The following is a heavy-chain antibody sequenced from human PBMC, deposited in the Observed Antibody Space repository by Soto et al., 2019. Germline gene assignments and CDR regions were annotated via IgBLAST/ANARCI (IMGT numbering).Heavy chain of an antibody. V-gene: IGHV1-69*12. CDR3: ARDKDRQQLGGNYYYILDV. Sequence: QVQLMQSGAEVKKPGSSVKVSCKASGGTFSTSAISWVRQAPGEGLEWVGGIMPVFATPDYAQKFQGRVTISADESTTIAYLELTSLTTDATAVYYCARDKDRQQLGGNYYYILDVWGQGTAITVSS. D-gene: IGHD3-3*02. CDR2: IMPVFATP. CDR1: GGTFSTSA. J-gene: IGHJ6*02.